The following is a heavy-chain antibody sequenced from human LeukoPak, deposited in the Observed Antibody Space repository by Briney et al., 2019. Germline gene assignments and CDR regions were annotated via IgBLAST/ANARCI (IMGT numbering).Heavy chain of an antibody. V-gene: IGHV3-23*01. CDR3: AKSASGSERYFDY. CDR1: GFTFSGYA. D-gene: IGHD3-10*01. Sequence: GGSLRLSCAASGFTFSGYAMTWVRQAPGKGLEWVSAISGSGGSTYYADSVKGRFTISRDNSKNTLYLQMNSLRAEDTAVYYCAKSASGSERYFDYGGRGTLVTVSS. CDR2: ISGSGGST. J-gene: IGHJ4*02.